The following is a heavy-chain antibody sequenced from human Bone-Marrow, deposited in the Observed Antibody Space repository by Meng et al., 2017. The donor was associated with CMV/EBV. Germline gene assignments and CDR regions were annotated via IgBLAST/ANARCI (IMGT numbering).Heavy chain of an antibody. CDR3: ARGRSGYCSSTSCYMGPGDYGMDV. V-gene: IGHV3-30-3*01. CDR2: ISYDGSNK. CDR1: GFTFSSYA. J-gene: IGHJ6*02. D-gene: IGHD2-2*02. Sequence: GESLKISCAASGFTFSSYAMHWVRQAPGKGLEWVAVISYDGSNKYYADSVKGRFTISRDNSKNTLYLQMNSLRAEDTAVYYGARGRSGYCSSTSCYMGPGDYGMDVWGQGTTVTVSS.